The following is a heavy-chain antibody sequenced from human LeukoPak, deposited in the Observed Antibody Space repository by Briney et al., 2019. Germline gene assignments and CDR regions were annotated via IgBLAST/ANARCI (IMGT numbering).Heavy chain of an antibody. CDR2: IRYDGSNK. Sequence: PGGSLRPSCAASGFTFSSYGMHWVRQAPGKGLEWVAFIRYDGSNKYYADSVKGRFTISRDNSKNTLYLQMNSLRAEDTAVYYCAKDSYSSGWSYYYGMDVWGQGTTVTVSS. CDR1: GFTFSSYG. D-gene: IGHD6-19*01. CDR3: AKDSYSSGWSYYYGMDV. J-gene: IGHJ6*02. V-gene: IGHV3-30*02.